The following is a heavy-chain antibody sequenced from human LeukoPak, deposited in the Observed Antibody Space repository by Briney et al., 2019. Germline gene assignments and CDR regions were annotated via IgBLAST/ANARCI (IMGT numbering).Heavy chain of an antibody. CDR3: ARGYGPGSYIDF. D-gene: IGHD3-10*01. V-gene: IGHV1-46*01. CDR2: ITPSVGST. Sequence: ASVKVSCKASGYAFSTYYIHWVRQAPGQGLEWMGIITPSVGSTTYAQNFQGRVTMTRDMSTSTVHMALSSLGSKDTAVYYCARGYGPGSYIDFWGQGTLVTVSS. J-gene: IGHJ4*02. CDR1: GYAFSTYY.